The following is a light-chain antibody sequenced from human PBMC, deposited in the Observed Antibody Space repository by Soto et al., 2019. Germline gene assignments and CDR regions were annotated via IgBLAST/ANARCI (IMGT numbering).Light chain of an antibody. CDR1: LSVSSSY. V-gene: IGKV3D-20*02. J-gene: IGKJ1*01. CDR3: QQRSNWPKT. CDR2: GAS. Sequence: EIVLTQSPGTLSLSPGERATLSCRASLSVSSSYLAWYQQKPGQAPRLLIYGASSRATGISDRFSGSGSGTDFTLTISRLEPEDFAVYYCQQRSNWPKTFGQGTKVDIK.